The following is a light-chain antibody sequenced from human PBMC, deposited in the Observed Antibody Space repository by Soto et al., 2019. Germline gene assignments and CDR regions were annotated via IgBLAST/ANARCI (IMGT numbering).Light chain of an antibody. Sequence: QSSLTQPPSASGSPAQSVTISCTGTSSDVGGYNYVSWYQQHPGKAPKLMIYEVSKRPSGVPARFSGSKSGNTASLTVSGLQAEDEADYYCSSYAGSNNFYGFGTGTKVTVL. CDR3: SSYAGSNNFYG. J-gene: IGLJ1*01. V-gene: IGLV2-8*01. CDR1: SSDVGGYNY. CDR2: EVS.